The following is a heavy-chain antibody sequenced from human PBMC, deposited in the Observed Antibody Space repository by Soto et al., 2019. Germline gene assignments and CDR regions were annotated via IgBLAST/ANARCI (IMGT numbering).Heavy chain of an antibody. J-gene: IGHJ6*01. CDR3: ARGKFSSYCSSTSCYIWSGYYGMDV. Sequence: EVQLVESGGGLVQPGGSLRLSCAASGFTFSSYWMHWVRQAPGKGLVWVSRINSDGSSTSYADSVKGRFTISRDNAKNTLYLQMNSLSAEDTAVYYCARGKFSSYCSSTSCYIWSGYYGMDVW. V-gene: IGHV3-74*01. D-gene: IGHD2-2*02. CDR2: INSDGSST. CDR1: GFTFSSYW.